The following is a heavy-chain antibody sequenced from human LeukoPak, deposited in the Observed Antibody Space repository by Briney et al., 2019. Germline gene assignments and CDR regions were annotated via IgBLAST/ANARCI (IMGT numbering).Heavy chain of an antibody. Sequence: GASVKVSCKASGYTFTSYDINWVRQATGQGLEWMGWMNPNSGNTGYAQKFQGRVTITRNTSISTAYMELSSLRSEDTAVYYCARSLYITIFGVAHRVGFDPWGQGTLVTVSS. D-gene: IGHD3-3*01. J-gene: IGHJ5*02. CDR2: MNPNSGNT. CDR1: GYTFTSYD. CDR3: ARSLYITIFGVAHRVGFDP. V-gene: IGHV1-8*03.